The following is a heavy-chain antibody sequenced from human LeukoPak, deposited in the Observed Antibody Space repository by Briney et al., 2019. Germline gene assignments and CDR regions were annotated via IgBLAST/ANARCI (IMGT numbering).Heavy chain of an antibody. V-gene: IGHV4-59*01. Sequence: PSETLSLTCKVSGGSISGNYWSWIRQPPGKGLEWIGYIHYTGGTNHNPSLNSRLTISVDTSKNQFSLKLTSATAADTAMHYGASPSLYCVGSRCEPSHFDYWGQGTLVTVSS. J-gene: IGHJ4*02. D-gene: IGHD2-21*01. CDR3: ASPSLYCVGSRCEPSHFDY. CDR2: IHYTGGT. CDR1: GGSISGNY.